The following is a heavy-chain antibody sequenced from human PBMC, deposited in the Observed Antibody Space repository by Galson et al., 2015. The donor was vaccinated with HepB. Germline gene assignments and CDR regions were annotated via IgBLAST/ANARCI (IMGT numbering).Heavy chain of an antibody. CDR1: GFTFSSYG. J-gene: IGHJ4*02. CDR2: ISYDGSNK. Sequence: SLRLSCAASGFTFSSYGMHWVRQAPGKGLEWVAVISYDGSNKYYADSVKGRFTISRDNSKNTLYLQMNSLRAEDTAVYYCAKIPKGDLQLWLDYWGQGTLVTVSS. D-gene: IGHD5-18*01. V-gene: IGHV3-30*18. CDR3: AKIPKGDLQLWLDY.